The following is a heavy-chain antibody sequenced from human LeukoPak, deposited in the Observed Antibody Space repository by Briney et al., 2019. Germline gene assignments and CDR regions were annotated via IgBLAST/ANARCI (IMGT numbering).Heavy chain of an antibody. D-gene: IGHD3-10*01. CDR3: ASSMVRGVSFDY. CDR2: ISSSSSYI. J-gene: IGHJ4*02. Sequence: GGSLRLSCAASGFTFSSYSMNWVRQAPGKGLEWFSSISSSSSYIYYADSVKGRFTISRDNAKNSLYLQMNSLRAEDTAVYYCASSMVRGVSFDYWGQGTLVTVSS. V-gene: IGHV3-21*01. CDR1: GFTFSSYS.